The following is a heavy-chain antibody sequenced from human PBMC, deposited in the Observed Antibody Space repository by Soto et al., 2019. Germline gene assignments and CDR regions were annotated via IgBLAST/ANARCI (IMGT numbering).Heavy chain of an antibody. J-gene: IGHJ6*02. CDR1: GYTFTSYY. Sequence: QVQLVQSGAEVKKPGASVKVSCKASGYTFTSYYMHWVRQAPGQGLEWMGIINPSGGGTSDAQKVQGRVTTTRDTSTSTVYMELSRLRSEATAVYDCAGGVYCCSTSCAHYDDYYGMDFWGQGTTVTFSS. CDR3: AGGVYCCSTSCAHYDDYYGMDF. V-gene: IGHV1-46*01. D-gene: IGHD2-2*01. CDR2: INPSGGGT.